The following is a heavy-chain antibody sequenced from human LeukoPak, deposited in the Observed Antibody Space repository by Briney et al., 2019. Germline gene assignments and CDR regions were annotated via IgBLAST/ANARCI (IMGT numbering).Heavy chain of an antibody. J-gene: IGHJ4*02. CDR3: AKDEGSYGFDY. D-gene: IGHD1-26*01. V-gene: IGHV3-23*01. Sequence: GGSLRLSCAASGFTFSSYAMSWVRQAPGRGLEWVSAISGSGGSTYYADSVKGWFTISRDNSKNTLYLQMNSLRAEDTAIYYCAKDEGSYGFDYWGQGTLVTVSS. CDR2: ISGSGGST. CDR1: GFTFSSYA.